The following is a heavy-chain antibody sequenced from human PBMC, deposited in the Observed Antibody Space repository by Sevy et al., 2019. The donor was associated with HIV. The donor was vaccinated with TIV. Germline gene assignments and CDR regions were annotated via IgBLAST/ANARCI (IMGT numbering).Heavy chain of an antibody. CDR1: GFTFSSYS. D-gene: IGHD6-6*01. J-gene: IGHJ3*02. CDR3: ARGVQTYDAFDI. Sequence: GGSLRLSCAASGFTFSSYSMNWVRQAPGKGLEWVSSISGISNYIYYADSVQGRFSISRDNAKVSLYLQMNSLRVEDTDIYYCARGVQTYDAFDIWGQGTMVTVSS. V-gene: IGHV3-21*01. CDR2: ISGISNYI.